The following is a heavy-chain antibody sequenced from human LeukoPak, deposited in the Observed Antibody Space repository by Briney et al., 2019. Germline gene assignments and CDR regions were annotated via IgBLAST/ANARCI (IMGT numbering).Heavy chain of an antibody. J-gene: IGHJ4*02. Sequence: SETLTLTCSVSGGSISSLYWSWIRQPPGKGLEWIGYIYYTGSTNYNPSLKSRVTMFVDMSKNQFSLRLSSVTAADTAVYYCARHRAYSSSSPFDYWGQGTLVTVSS. D-gene: IGHD6-6*01. CDR2: IYYTGST. CDR1: GGSISSLY. V-gene: IGHV4-59*08. CDR3: ARHRAYSSSSPFDY.